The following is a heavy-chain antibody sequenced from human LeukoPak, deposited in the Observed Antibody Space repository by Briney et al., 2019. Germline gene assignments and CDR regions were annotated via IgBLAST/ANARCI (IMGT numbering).Heavy chain of an antibody. D-gene: IGHD1-7*01. CDR1: GFTFSSYS. J-gene: IGHJ4*02. CDR2: ISSSSSYI. V-gene: IGHV3-21*01. CDR3: ARAHNWNYGTFDY. Sequence: GGSLRLSCAASGFTFSSYSMNWVRQAPGKGLEWVSCISSSSSYIYYVDSVKGRFTISRDNAKNSLYLQMNSLRAEDTAVYYCARAHNWNYGTFDYWGQGTLVTVSS.